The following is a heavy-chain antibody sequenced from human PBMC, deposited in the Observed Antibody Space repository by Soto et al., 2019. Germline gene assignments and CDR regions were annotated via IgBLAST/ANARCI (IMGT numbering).Heavy chain of an antibody. J-gene: IGHJ6*02. Sequence: SETLSLTCTVSGGSISSYYWSWIRQPPGKGLEWIGYIYYSGSTNHNPSLKSRVTISVDTSKNQFSLKLSSVTAADTAVYYCARDDSGSYGMDVWGQGTTVTVSS. CDR3: ARDDSGSYGMDV. D-gene: IGHD1-26*01. V-gene: IGHV4-59*01. CDR2: IYYSGST. CDR1: GGSISSYY.